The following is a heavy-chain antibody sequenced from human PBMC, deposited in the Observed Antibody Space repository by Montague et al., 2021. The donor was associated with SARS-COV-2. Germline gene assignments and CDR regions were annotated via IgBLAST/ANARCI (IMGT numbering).Heavy chain of an antibody. J-gene: IGHJ2*01. V-gene: IGHV4-59*12. D-gene: IGHD3-3*01. CDR3: AREGFVEITILGVAQGWYFDL. CDR1: GGSISSYY. Sequence: SETLSLTCTVSGGSISSYYWSWIRQPPGKGLEWIGYIYYSGSTNYNPSLKSRVTISVDTSKNQFSLKLSSVTAADTAVYYCAREGFVEITILGVAQGWYFDLWGRGTLVTVSS. CDR2: IYYSGST.